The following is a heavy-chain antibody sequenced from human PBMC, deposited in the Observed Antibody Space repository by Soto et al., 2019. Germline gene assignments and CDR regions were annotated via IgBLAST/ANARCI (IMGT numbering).Heavy chain of an antibody. V-gene: IGHV1-18*01. J-gene: IGHJ6*02. Sequence: QDQLVQSGAEVKKPGASVKVSCKASGYIFVNYGIAWVRQAPGQGLEWMGWISPYTGNTHSATKIQGRLTMTTDTSTSTAYMDLGSLTSDDTAVYYCVMVDNYVTPTPQDVWGQGTTVTVSS. D-gene: IGHD3-16*01. CDR3: VMVDNYVTPTPQDV. CDR2: ISPYTGNT. CDR1: GYIFVNYG.